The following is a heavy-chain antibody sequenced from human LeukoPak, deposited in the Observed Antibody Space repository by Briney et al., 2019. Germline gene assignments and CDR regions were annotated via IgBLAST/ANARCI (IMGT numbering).Heavy chain of an antibody. CDR1: GGSISSYY. V-gene: IGHV4-59*12. J-gene: IGHJ4*02. D-gene: IGHD3-22*01. CDR3: ARDGYYYDSSGYYRFDY. CDR2: IHYSGST. Sequence: SETLSLTCTVSGGSISSYYWSWIRQPPGKGLEWIGYIHYSGSTNYNPSLKSRVTMSVDTSKNQFSLKLSSVTAADTAVYYCARDGYYYDSSGYYRFDYWGQGTLVTVSS.